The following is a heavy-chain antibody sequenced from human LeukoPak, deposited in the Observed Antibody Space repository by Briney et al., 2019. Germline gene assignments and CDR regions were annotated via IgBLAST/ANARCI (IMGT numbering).Heavy chain of an antibody. Sequence: GGSLRLSCAASGFTFSSYSMNWVRQAPGKGLEWVSSISSSSSYIYYADSVKGRFTISRDNAKNSLYLQMNSLRDEDTAVYYCARVSFYDSSGYYPWGQGTLVTVSS. J-gene: IGHJ5*02. CDR2: ISSSSSYI. CDR1: GFTFSSYS. D-gene: IGHD3-22*01. V-gene: IGHV3-21*01. CDR3: ARVSFYDSSGYYP.